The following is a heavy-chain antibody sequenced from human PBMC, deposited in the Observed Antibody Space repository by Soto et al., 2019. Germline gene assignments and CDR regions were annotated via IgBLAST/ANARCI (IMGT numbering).Heavy chain of an antibody. D-gene: IGHD3-22*01. V-gene: IGHV4-31*03. J-gene: IGHJ5*02. CDR1: VASISSGGYY. Sequence: QVQLQESGPGLVKPSQTLSLTCTVSVASISSGGYYWSWIRQPPGEGLEWVGYTYYSGSTSYNPSLKSRVTISVDASKNQFSLKLSSVADADTAVYYCARESKYDTSGYPPWFAPWGQGTLVTVSS. CDR3: ARESKYDTSGYPPWFAP. CDR2: TYYSGST.